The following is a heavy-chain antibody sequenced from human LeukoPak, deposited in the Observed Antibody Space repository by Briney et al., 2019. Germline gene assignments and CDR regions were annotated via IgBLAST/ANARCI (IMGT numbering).Heavy chain of an antibody. D-gene: IGHD6-19*01. J-gene: IGHJ4*02. Sequence: PSETLSLTCTVSGYSISSGYYWGWIRQPPGKGLEWIGSIYHSGSTYYNPSLKSRVTMSVDTSKNQFSLKLSSVTAADTAVYYCAREVAVAGAFDYWGQGTLVTVSS. V-gene: IGHV4-38-2*02. CDR2: IYHSGST. CDR1: GYSISSGYY. CDR3: AREVAVAGAFDY.